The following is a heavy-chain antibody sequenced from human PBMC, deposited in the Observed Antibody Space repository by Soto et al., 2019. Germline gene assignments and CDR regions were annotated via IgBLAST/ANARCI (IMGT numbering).Heavy chain of an antibody. D-gene: IGHD6-13*01. J-gene: IGHJ5*02. CDR2: TSYSGAT. CDR1: GGYSRGGGYY. V-gene: IGHV4-30-4*01. CDR3: PRVAQQLGQT. Sequence: SEILSLSCTVSGGYSRGGGYYWSCIRKPPGKGLEWLGYTSYSGATDYTPSLEGRITISIDTSKNHFSLPLSPVTAADSAVYYGPRVAQQLGQTWGQGTLVTV.